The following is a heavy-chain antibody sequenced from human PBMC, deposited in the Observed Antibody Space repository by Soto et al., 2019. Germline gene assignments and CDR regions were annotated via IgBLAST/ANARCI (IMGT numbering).Heavy chain of an antibody. J-gene: IGHJ6*02. CDR3: ARLRPLSGYYYYGMDV. Sequence: KISCKGSGYSFTSYWIGWVRQMPGKGLEWMGIIYPGDSDTRYSPSFQGQVTISADKSISTAYLQWSSLKASDTAMYYCARLRPLSGYYYYGMDVWGQGTTVTVYS. D-gene: IGHD3-10*01. CDR2: IYPGDSDT. V-gene: IGHV5-51*01. CDR1: GYSFTSYW.